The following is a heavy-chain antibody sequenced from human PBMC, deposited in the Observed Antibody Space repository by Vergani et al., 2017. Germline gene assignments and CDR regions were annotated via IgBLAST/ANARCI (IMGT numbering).Heavy chain of an antibody. J-gene: IGHJ4*02. Sequence: QVQLVQSGAEVKKPGASVKVSCKASGYTFTDYFMHWVRQAPGQGLEWMGWINPNSGGTNYAQTFQGRVTMTRDTSISTAYMELSNLRSDDTAVYYCARVGTSSNRDYFVYWGEQALVTVSS. V-gene: IGHV1-2*02. CDR2: INPNSGGT. CDR3: ARVGTSSNRDYFVY. CDR1: GYTFTDYF. D-gene: IGHD2-2*01.